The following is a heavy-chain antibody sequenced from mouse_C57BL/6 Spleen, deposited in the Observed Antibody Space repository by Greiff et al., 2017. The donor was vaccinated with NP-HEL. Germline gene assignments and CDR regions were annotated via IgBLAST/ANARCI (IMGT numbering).Heavy chain of an antibody. J-gene: IGHJ1*03. Sequence: EVQLQQSGPELVKPGASVKISCKASGYTFTDYYMNWVKQSHGKSLEWIGDINPNNGGTSYNQKFKGKATLTVDKSSSTAYMELRSLTSEDSAVYYCARERAYYSKGGYFDVWGTGTTVTVSS. D-gene: IGHD2-5*01. CDR3: ARERAYYSKGGYFDV. V-gene: IGHV1-26*01. CDR2: INPNNGGT. CDR1: GYTFTDYY.